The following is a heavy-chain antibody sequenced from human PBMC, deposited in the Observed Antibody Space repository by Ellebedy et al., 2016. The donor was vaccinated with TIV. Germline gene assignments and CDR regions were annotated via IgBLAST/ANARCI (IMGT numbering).Heavy chain of an antibody. CDR1: GFTFSSYS. D-gene: IGHD1-1*01. CDR3: ARWTTGTTLDY. CDR2: ISSSSSYI. V-gene: IGHV3-21*01. Sequence: GESLKISXAASGFTFSSYSMNWVRQAPGKGLEWVSSISSSSSYIYYADSVKGRFTISRDNAKNSLYLQMNSLRAEDTAVYYCARWTTGTTLDYWGQGTLVTVSS. J-gene: IGHJ4*02.